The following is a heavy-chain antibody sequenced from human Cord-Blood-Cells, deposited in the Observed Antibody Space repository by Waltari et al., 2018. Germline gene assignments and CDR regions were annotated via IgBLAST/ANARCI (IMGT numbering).Heavy chain of an antibody. Sequence: QVQLVESGGCLVQAGWCLRLSLAAAGFTVSSYSMHCVRPAPGKGLEWVAVIPYDGSNKYYADSVKGRFTISRDNSKNTLYLQMNSLRAEDTAVYYCAREMNPITMIVGGMDVWGQGTTVTVSS. CDR2: IPYDGSNK. J-gene: IGHJ6*02. V-gene: IGHV3-30*04. CDR3: AREMNPITMIVGGMDV. D-gene: IGHD3-22*01. CDR1: GFTVSSYS.